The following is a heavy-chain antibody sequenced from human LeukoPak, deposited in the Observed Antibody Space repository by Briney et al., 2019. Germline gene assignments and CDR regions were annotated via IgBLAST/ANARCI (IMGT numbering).Heavy chain of an antibody. CDR1: GYTFTSYD. CDR3: ARKRAASSSSNYYYYMDV. D-gene: IGHD6-13*01. V-gene: IGHV1-8*03. CDR2: MNPNSGNT. Sequence: ASVKVSCKAPGYTFTSYDINWVRQATGQGLEWMGWMNPNSGNTGYAQKFQGRVTITRNTSISTAYMELSSLRSEDTAVYYCARKRAASSSSNYYYYMDVWGKGTTVTVSS. J-gene: IGHJ6*03.